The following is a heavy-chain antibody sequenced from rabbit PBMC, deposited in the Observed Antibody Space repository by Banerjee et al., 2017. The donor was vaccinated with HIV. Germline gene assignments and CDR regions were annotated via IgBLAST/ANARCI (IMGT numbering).Heavy chain of an antibody. CDR2: IYTGSGGST. Sequence: QSLEESGGDLVKPGASLTLTCTASGFSFSSSYYMCWVRQAPGKGLEWIGCIYTGSGGSTYYASWAKGRFTISKTSSTTVTLQMTSLTAADTATYFCARGDGSDGYGNTGAFDPWGPGTLVTVS. V-gene: IGHV1S40*01. CDR3: ARGDGSDGYGNTGAFDP. D-gene: IGHD6-1*01. J-gene: IGHJ2*01. CDR1: GFSFSSSYY.